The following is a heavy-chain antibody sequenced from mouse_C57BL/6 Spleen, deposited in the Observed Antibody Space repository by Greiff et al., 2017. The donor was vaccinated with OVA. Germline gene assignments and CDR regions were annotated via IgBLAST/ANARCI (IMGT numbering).Heavy chain of an antibody. CDR1: GFSLTSYG. CDR3: ASDPSDRGYAMDY. V-gene: IGHV2-6*03. CDR2: IWSDGST. Sequence: QVQLKESGPGLVAPSQSLSITCTVSGFSLTSYGVHWVRQPPGKGLEWLVVIWSDGSTTYNSALKSRLSISKDNSKSQVFLKMNSLQTDDTAMYYCASDPSDRGYAMDYWGQGTSVTVSS. J-gene: IGHJ4*01. D-gene: IGHD3-3*01.